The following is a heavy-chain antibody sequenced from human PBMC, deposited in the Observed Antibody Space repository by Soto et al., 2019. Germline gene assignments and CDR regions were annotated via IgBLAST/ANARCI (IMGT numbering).Heavy chain of an antibody. CDR1: GGTFSSYA. D-gene: IGHD2-2*01. CDR3: ARDWVVPADDAFDI. CDR2: IIPIFGTA. Sequence: GASVKVSCKASGGTFSSYAISWVRQAPGQGLEWMGGIIPIFGTANYAQKFQGRVTITADESTSTAYMELSSLRSEDTAVYYCARDWVVPADDAFDIWGQGTMVTVS. V-gene: IGHV1-69*13. J-gene: IGHJ3*02.